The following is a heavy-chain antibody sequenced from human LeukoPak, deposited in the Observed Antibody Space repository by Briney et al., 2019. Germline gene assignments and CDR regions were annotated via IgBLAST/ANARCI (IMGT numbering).Heavy chain of an antibody. CDR1: GFTFSSYE. J-gene: IGHJ6*03. V-gene: IGHV3-48*03. D-gene: IGHD2-2*02. CDR2: ISSSGSTI. CDR3: ARGYCSSTSCYKLDYYYMDV. Sequence: GGSLRLSCAASGFTFSSYEMNWVRQAPGKGLEWVSYISSSGSTIYYADSVKGRFTISRDNAKNSLYLQMNSLRAEDTAVYYCARGYCSSTSCYKLDYYYMDVWGKGTTVTVSS.